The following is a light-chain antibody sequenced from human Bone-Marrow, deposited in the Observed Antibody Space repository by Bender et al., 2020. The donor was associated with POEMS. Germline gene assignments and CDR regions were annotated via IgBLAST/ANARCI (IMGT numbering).Light chain of an antibody. Sequence: QSALTQPRSMSGSPGQSVTISCTGTGRGFDDSNFVSWFQHHPGKAPKLMIYGVSQRPSGVPDRFSGSKSGNTASLTISGLQSEEEADYYCTSYTTSDTWVFGGGTKLTVL. CDR3: TSYTTSDTWV. CDR1: GRGFDDSNF. V-gene: IGLV2-11*01. CDR2: GVS. J-gene: IGLJ3*02.